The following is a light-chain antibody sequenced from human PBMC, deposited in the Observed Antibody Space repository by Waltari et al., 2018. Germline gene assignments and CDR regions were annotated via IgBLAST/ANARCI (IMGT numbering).Light chain of an antibody. J-gene: IGKJ1*01. CDR2: GAS. V-gene: IGKV1-5*01. Sequence: DIQMTQSPSTLSASIGDRVTITCRASQSLRNWLAWYQQKPGKAPKLLIYGASSLESGVPSRFSGSGSGTEFTLTISSLQPDDFATYYCQQYNTYSRTFGQGTTVEVK. CDR3: QQYNTYSRT. CDR1: QSLRNW.